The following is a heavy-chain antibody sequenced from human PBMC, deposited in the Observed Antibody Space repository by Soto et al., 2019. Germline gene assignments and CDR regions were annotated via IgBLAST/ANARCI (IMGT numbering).Heavy chain of an antibody. CDR2: ISYDGSNK. Sequence: QVQLVESGGGVVQPGRSLRLSCAASGFTFSSYGMHWVRQAPGKGLEWVAVISYDGSNKYYADSVKGRFTISRDNSKNTLYLQMNSLRAEDTAVYYCAKIGYYGSGFIDYWGQETLVTVSS. CDR1: GFTFSSYG. J-gene: IGHJ4*02. D-gene: IGHD3-10*01. V-gene: IGHV3-30*18. CDR3: AKIGYYGSGFIDY.